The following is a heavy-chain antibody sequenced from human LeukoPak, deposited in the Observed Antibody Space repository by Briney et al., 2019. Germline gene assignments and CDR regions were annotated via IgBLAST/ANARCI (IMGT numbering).Heavy chain of an antibody. D-gene: IGHD6-19*01. CDR1: GDSISSYY. Sequence: PSETLSLTCSVSGDSISSYYWSWIRQPPGRGLEWIGYIYYSGSTNYNPSLKSRVAMSVDTSKNQFSLKLSSVTAADTAVYYCARDASGTGWYSGDYWGQGILVTVSS. CDR3: ARDASGTGWYSGDY. V-gene: IGHV4-59*01. CDR2: IYYSGST. J-gene: IGHJ4*02.